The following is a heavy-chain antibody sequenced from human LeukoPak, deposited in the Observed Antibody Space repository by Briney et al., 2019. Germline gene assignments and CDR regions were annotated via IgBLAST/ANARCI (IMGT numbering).Heavy chain of an antibody. CDR1: DYTCTSYG. CDR2: ISAYNGNT. J-gene: IGHJ4*02. D-gene: IGHD5-12*01. CDR3: ARDNPRGSYYFDY. Sequence: GASVKVSCKASDYTCTSYGISWVRQAPGQGPEWMGWISAYNGNTNYAQMLQGRVTMTTDTSTSTAYMELRSLRSDDTAVYYCARDNPRGSYYFDYWGQGTLVIVSS. V-gene: IGHV1-18*01.